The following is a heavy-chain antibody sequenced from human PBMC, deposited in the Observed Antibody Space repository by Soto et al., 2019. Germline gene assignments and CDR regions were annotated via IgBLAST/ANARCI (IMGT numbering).Heavy chain of an antibody. V-gene: IGHV4-30-4*01. Sequence: SETLSLTCTVSRGSINSGDYYWSWIRQPPGKSLEWIGFIYYSGTTYLNPSLKSRVTISVDTSKNHFSLKFNSVTAEDTAVYFCGRAGRRDGNSSPGRFDTWGQGILVTVSS. J-gene: IGHJ5*02. CDR2: IYYSGTT. CDR3: GRAGRRDGNSSPGRFDT. D-gene: IGHD1-26*01. CDR1: RGSINSGDYY.